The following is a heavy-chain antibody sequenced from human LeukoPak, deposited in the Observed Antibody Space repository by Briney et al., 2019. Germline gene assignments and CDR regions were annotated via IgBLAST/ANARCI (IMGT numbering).Heavy chain of an antibody. D-gene: IGHD3-10*01. Sequence: PGGSLRLSCAASGFTFNNYAMNWVRQAPGKGLEWVSAISGSGGSTYYADSVKGRFTISRDNSKNRLYLQMNSLRAEDTAVYYCAKSNFIAYYGSGSYYNGGSDYWGQGTLVTVSS. J-gene: IGHJ4*02. CDR2: ISGSGGST. CDR3: AKSNFIAYYGSGSYYNGGSDY. V-gene: IGHV3-23*01. CDR1: GFTFNNYA.